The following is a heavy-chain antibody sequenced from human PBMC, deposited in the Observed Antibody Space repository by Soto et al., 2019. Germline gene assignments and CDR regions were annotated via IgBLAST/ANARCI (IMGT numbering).Heavy chain of an antibody. D-gene: IGHD3-16*01. CDR3: AKAQGPRPLGYYFDY. V-gene: IGHV3-23*01. CDR1: GFTFSSYA. J-gene: IGHJ4*02. Sequence: EVQLLESGGGLVQPGGSLRLSCAASGFTFSSYAMSWVRQAPGKGLEWVSAISGSGGSTYYADSVNGRFTISRDNSKNTLYLQMNSLRAEDTAVYYCAKAQGPRPLGYYFDYWGQGTLVTVSS. CDR2: ISGSGGST.